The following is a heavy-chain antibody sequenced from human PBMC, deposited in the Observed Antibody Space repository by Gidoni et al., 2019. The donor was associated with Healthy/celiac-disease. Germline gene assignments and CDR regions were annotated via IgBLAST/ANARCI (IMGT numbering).Heavy chain of an antibody. V-gene: IGHV1-8*01. CDR2: MNPNSGNK. CDR3: ARGVGDQGSDI. J-gene: IGHJ3*02. CDR1: GYTFTSYA. Sequence: QVQLVQSVSDVKKPGASVKVSCQASGYTFTSYAINWVRQATGQGLEWMGWMNPNSGNKGYAQKCQGRVTMTRNTSISTAYMELGSLRSGDTAVYYCARGVGDQGSDIWGQGTMVTVSS. D-gene: IGHD2-21*02.